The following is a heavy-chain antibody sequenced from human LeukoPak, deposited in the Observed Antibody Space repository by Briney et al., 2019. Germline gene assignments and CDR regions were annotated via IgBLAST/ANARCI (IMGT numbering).Heavy chain of an antibody. J-gene: IGHJ4*02. D-gene: IGHD6-19*01. V-gene: IGHV3-23*01. CDR1: GFTFSSYA. CDR3: AKDLGEWLVHF. Sequence: GGSPRLSCAASGFTFSSYAMSWVRQAPGKGLEWVSAISGSGGSTYYADSVKGRFTISRDNSKNTLYLQMNSLRAEDTAVYYCAKDLGEWLVHFWGQGTLVTVSS. CDR2: ISGSGGST.